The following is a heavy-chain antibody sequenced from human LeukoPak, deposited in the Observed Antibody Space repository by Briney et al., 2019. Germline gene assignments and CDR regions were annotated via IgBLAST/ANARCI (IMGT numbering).Heavy chain of an antibody. V-gene: IGHV1-69*05. CDR2: IIPIFGTA. D-gene: IGHD5-24*01. Sequence: ASVKVSCKASGGTFSSYAISWVRQAPGQGLEWMGRIIPIFGTANYAQKFQGRVTITTDESTSTAYMELSSLRSEDTAVYYCAREVDGGFDPWGQGTLVTVSP. CDR1: GGTFSSYA. CDR3: AREVDGGFDP. J-gene: IGHJ5*02.